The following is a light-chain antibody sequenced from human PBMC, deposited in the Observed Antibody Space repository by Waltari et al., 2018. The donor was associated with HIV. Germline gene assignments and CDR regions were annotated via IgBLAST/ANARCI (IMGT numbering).Light chain of an antibody. CDR1: SRDIGGYDH. CDR3: SSFTSGTTWV. Sequence: QSALTQPASVSGSPGQSITISCTGTSRDIGGYDHVCWYQQHPGRAPKLKIYDVSNRPSGVSDRCSGSKSGNTASLTISGLQTEDEADYYCSSFTSGTTWVFGGGTKVTVL. V-gene: IGLV2-14*03. CDR2: DVS. J-gene: IGLJ3*02.